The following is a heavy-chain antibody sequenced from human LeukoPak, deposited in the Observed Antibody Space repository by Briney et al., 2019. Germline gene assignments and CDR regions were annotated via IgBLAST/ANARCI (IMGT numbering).Heavy chain of an antibody. CDR1: GFTLISHS. V-gene: IGHV3-30*04. D-gene: IGHD3/OR15-3a*01. J-gene: IGHJ4*02. CDR3: TRDAGSWTDFDY. CDR2: VSYDGTNE. Sequence: GGSLRLPCTVSGFTLISHSMHWVRQAPGQGLEWVAFVSYDGTNENYADSVKGRFTTSTDNSKNTLFLQMNSLRIEDTALYYCTRDAGSWTDFDYWGQGTLVSVSS.